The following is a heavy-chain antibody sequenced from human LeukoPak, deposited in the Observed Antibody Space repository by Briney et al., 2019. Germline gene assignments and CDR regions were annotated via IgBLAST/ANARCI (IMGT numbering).Heavy chain of an antibody. CDR2: VYSGGST. Sequence: GGSLRLSCTASGFIVTNNYINWVRQAPGKGLEWVSLVYSGGSTYYADSVKGRFTISRDNSKNMVYLQMNSLRAEDTAVYYCARDASRGAGAAFDIWGQGTLVTVSS. V-gene: IGHV3-66*01. D-gene: IGHD2-8*02. J-gene: IGHJ3*02. CDR3: ARDASRGAGAAFDI. CDR1: GFIVTNNY.